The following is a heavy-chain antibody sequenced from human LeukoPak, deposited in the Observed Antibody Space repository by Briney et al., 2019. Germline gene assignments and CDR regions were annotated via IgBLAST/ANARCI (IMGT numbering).Heavy chain of an antibody. D-gene: IGHD2-2*01. V-gene: IGHV5-51*01. Sequence: VESLMISCKCSGYSFTTYWVVWVRQMPGKGLEWVGIIYPGDSATRYSPSFQGQVTISADKSISTAYLQWSSLKASDTAMYYCARGCSSTTCYHKFDYWGQGTLVTVSS. CDR2: IYPGDSAT. J-gene: IGHJ4*02. CDR1: GYSFTTYW. CDR3: ARGCSSTTCYHKFDY.